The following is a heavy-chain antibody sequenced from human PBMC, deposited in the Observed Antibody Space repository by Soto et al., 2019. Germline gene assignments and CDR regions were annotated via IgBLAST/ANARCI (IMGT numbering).Heavy chain of an antibody. CDR3: ARHSTIASPFDY. Sequence: PSETLSLTCTVSSASISSHYWSWIRQPPGKGLEWIGYIYSSGSPNYNPSLKSRVTISVDTSKSQFSLKLSSVTAADTAVYYCARHSTIASPFDYWGQGALVTVSS. D-gene: IGHD1-26*01. J-gene: IGHJ4*02. CDR2: IYSSGSP. V-gene: IGHV4-59*08. CDR1: SASISSHY.